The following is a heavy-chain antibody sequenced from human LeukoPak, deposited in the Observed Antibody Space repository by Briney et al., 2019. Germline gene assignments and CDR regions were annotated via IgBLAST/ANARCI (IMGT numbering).Heavy chain of an antibody. CDR3: AREGYYYASSGYYYYYYMDV. J-gene: IGHJ6*03. CDR1: GFTFSSYS. Sequence: GGSLRLSCAASGFTFSSYSMNWVRQAPGKGLEWVSSISSSSSYIYYADSVKGRFTISRDNAKNSLYLQMNSLRAEDTAVYYCAREGYYYASSGYYYYYYMDVWGKGTTVTVSS. V-gene: IGHV3-21*01. CDR2: ISSSSSYI. D-gene: IGHD3-22*01.